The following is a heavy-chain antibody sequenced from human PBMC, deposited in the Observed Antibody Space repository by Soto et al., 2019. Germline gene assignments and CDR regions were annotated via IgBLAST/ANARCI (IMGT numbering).Heavy chain of an antibody. Sequence: ASVKVSCKASGYTFTGYYMHWVRQAPGQGLEWMGWINPNSGGTNYAQKFQGWVTMTRDTSISTAYMELSRLRSDDTAVYYCARSALHPYDFWSGNDYWGQGTLVTVSS. CDR3: ARSALHPYDFWSGNDY. D-gene: IGHD3-3*01. CDR2: INPNSGGT. J-gene: IGHJ4*02. V-gene: IGHV1-2*04. CDR1: GYTFTGYY.